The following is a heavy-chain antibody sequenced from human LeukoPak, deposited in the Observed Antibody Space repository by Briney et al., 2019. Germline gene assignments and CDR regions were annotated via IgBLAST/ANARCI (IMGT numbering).Heavy chain of an antibody. Sequence: GASVTVSCKASGYTFTGYYMHWVRQAPGQGLEWMGWINPNSGDTNYAQNFQGRVTVTRDTSISTAYMELSRLRSDDTAVYYCARIFGSGNYWGQGTLVTVSS. D-gene: IGHD3-10*01. CDR2: INPNSGDT. CDR1: GYTFTGYY. CDR3: ARIFGSGNY. J-gene: IGHJ4*02. V-gene: IGHV1-2*02.